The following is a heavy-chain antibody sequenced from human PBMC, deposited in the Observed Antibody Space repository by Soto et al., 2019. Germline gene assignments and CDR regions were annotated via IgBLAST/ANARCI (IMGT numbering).Heavy chain of an antibody. CDR1: GGSISSSSNH. J-gene: IGHJ6*02. V-gene: IGHV4-39*01. D-gene: IGHD3-22*01. CDR3: ARGPIDSSGYPTVGYYGMDV. CDR2: IYYSENT. Sequence: SETLSLTCTVSGGSISSSSNHWGWIRQPPGKGLEWIGNIYYSENTYYNPSLKSRVTISVDTSKNQFSLKLSSVTAADTAVYYCARGPIDSSGYPTVGYYGMDVWGQGTTVTVSS.